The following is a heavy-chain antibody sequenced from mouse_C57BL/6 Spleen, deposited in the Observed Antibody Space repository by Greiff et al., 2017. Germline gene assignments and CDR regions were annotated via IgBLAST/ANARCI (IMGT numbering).Heavy chain of an antibody. CDR2: ISSGSSTI. CDR1: GFAFSDYG. V-gene: IGHV5-17*01. J-gene: IGHJ4*01. CDR3: AGKDYAMDY. Sequence: EVKLVESGGGLVKPGGSLKLSCAASGFAFSDYGMHWVRQAPEKGLEWVAYISSGSSTIYYADTVKGRFTISRDNAKNTLFLQMTSLRSEDTAMYYCAGKDYAMDYWGQGTSVTVSS.